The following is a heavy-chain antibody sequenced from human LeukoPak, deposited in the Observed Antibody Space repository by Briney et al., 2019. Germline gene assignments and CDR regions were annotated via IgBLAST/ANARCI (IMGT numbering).Heavy chain of an antibody. D-gene: IGHD3-22*01. V-gene: IGHV3-53*04. Sequence: PGGSLRLSCAASGFTVSSDHTNWVRQPPGKGLEWVSVIYSGGSTYYADSVKGRFTISRHDSQNTLYLQMNSLRADDTAVYYCVYFDAIMATGDYWGQGTLVTVSS. CDR3: VYFDAIMATGDY. CDR2: IYSGGST. CDR1: GFTVSSDH. J-gene: IGHJ4*02.